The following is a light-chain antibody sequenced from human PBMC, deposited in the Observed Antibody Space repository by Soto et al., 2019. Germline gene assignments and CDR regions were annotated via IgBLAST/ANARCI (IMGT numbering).Light chain of an antibody. CDR1: ESISNW. CDR3: QQDTSLWT. CDR2: DAS. J-gene: IGKJ1*01. Sequence: DIQMTQSPSTLSASVGDRFTITCRASESISNWLAWYQQKPWRAPNLLIYDASSLQSGVTSRFSGSRSGTEVTLIINSLQPDDFATYYCQQDTSLWTFGQGTKVES. V-gene: IGKV1-5*01.